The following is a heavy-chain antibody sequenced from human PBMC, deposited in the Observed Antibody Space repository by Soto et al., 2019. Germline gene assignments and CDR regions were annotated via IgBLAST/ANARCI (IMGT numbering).Heavy chain of an antibody. CDR1: GGSISSYY. D-gene: IGHD5-12*01. CDR2: IYYSGST. Sequence: XETLSLTCTVSGGSISSYYWSWIRQPPGKGLEWIGYIYYSGSTNYNPSLKSRVTISVDTSKNQFSLKLSSVTAADTAVYYCERGDQWLRLGYWGQGTLVTVSS. J-gene: IGHJ4*02. V-gene: IGHV4-59*01. CDR3: ERGDQWLRLGY.